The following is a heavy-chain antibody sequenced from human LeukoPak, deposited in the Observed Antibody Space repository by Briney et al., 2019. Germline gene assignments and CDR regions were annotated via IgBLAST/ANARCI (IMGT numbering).Heavy chain of an antibody. Sequence: GGSLRRSCTASGFTFSPYAMNWVGQAPGKGLEWVSYISSGSTSVYYADSVKGRFIISRDNAKNSLSAQMNSPRAEDTAVHFCVRANIAAARDHHFDLWGQGPMVTVS. CDR2: ISSGSTSV. J-gene: IGHJ3*01. D-gene: IGHD6-13*01. CDR1: GFTFSPYA. V-gene: IGHV3-48*04. CDR3: VRANIAAARDHHFDL.